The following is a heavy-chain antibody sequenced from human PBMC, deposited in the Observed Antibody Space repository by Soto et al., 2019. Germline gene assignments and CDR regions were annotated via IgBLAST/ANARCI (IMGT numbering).Heavy chain of an antibody. Sequence: PGGSLRLSCAASGFTFDDYAMHWVRQGPGKGLEWVSGISWNSGRIDYADSVKGRFTISRDNAKKSLYLQMNSLRGEDTALYYCAKDIREYGGGWTYFDNWGQGTLVTVPQ. CDR2: ISWNSGRI. J-gene: IGHJ4*02. CDR3: AKDIREYGGGWTYFDN. V-gene: IGHV3-9*01. D-gene: IGHD6-19*01. CDR1: GFTFDDYA.